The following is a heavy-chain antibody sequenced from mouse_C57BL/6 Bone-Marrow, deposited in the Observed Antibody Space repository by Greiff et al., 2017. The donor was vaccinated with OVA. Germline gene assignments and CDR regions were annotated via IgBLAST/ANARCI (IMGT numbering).Heavy chain of an antibody. CDR2: ISDGGSYT. D-gene: IGHD2-12*01. V-gene: IGHV5-4*01. CDR1: GFTFSSYA. CDR3: ARDDYTYAMDY. J-gene: IGHJ4*01. Sequence: EVKLVESGGGLVKPGGSLKLSCAASGFTFSSYAMSWVRQTPEKRLAWVATISDGGSYTYYPDNVKGRFTISRDNAKNNLYLQMSHLKSEDTAMYYCARDDYTYAMDYWGQGTSVTVSS.